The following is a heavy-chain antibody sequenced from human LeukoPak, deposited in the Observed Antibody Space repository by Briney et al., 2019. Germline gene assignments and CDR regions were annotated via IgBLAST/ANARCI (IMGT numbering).Heavy chain of an antibody. CDR1: GYTFTGYY. D-gene: IGHD5-18*01. CDR2: INPNSGGT. CDR3: AREIGPRQLHLWGSAFDY. Sequence: VASVKVSCKASGYTFTGYYMHWVRQAPGQGLEWMGWINPNSGGTNYAQKFQGRVTMTRDTSISTAYMELSSLRSEDTAVYYCAREIGPRQLHLWGSAFDYWGQGTLVTVSS. J-gene: IGHJ4*02. V-gene: IGHV1-2*02.